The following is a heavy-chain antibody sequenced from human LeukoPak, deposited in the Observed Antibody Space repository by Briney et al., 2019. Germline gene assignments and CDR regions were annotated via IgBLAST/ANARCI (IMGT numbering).Heavy chain of an antibody. CDR1: GFTVCRHG. J-gene: IGHJ4*02. CDR3: ARNYYYDSTRLYYFDY. Sequence: GGSLRLSCAASGFTVCRHGMHWVRQAPGKGLEWVAVIWYDGSNKYYVDSVKGRFTISRDNSKNTLYLQMNSLRAEDTAVYYCARNYYYDSTRLYYFDYWGQGTLVTVSS. V-gene: IGHV3-33*01. D-gene: IGHD3-22*01. CDR2: IWYDGSNK.